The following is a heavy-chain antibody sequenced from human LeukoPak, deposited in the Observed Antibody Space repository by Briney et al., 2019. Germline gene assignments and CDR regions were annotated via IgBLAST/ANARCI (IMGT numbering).Heavy chain of an antibody. J-gene: IGHJ5*01. CDR1: TDSFPAYG. CDR3: VRDGAYVGKQWLVQGGHEKWFGS. CDR2: ISAYDGKT. D-gene: IGHD6-19*01. Sequence: ASVKVSCKDSTDSFPAYGISWVRQVPGQGLEWMGWISAYDGKTNYAQKFQGRVTMTADMSTNTADMELRSLTSDDTALYYCVRDGAYVGKQWLVQGGHEKWFGSWGQGTLVTVSS. V-gene: IGHV1-18*01.